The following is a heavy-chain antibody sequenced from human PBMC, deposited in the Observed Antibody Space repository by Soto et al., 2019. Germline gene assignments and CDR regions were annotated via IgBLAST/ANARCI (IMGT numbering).Heavy chain of an antibody. CDR3: ARDLDGLHDDTSGPFPRPG. CDR2: IHSSGSI. CDR1: GGSISSDDYY. J-gene: IGHJ1*01. V-gene: IGHV4-30-4*01. D-gene: IGHD3-22*01. Sequence: SETLSLTCTVSGGSISSDDYYWSWIRQAPGRGLEWIGYIHSSGSIYYNPSLRSRATMSIDTAGNQFSLKASSVTVADTAVYYCARDLDGLHDDTSGPFPRPGWGQGTLVTVSS.